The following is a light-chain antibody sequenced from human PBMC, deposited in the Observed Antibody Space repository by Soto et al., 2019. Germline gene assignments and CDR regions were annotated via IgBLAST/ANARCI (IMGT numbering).Light chain of an antibody. J-gene: IGLJ2*01. CDR1: SSDVGGYNY. CDR2: EVS. CDR3: SSYTSSSTPYVV. Sequence: QSALTQPASVSGSPGQSITISCNETSSDVGGYNYVSWYQQHPGKAPKLVIYEVSNRPSGVSNRFSGSKSGNTASLTISGLQAEDEADYYCSSYTSSSTPYVVFGGGTKLTVL. V-gene: IGLV2-14*01.